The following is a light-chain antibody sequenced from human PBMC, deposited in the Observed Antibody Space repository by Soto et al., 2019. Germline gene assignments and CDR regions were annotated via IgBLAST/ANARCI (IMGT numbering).Light chain of an antibody. Sequence: DIQMTQSPSSVSASVGDRVTITCRASQNIGTWLTWYQQKPGKAPKLLIYAASTLQNGVPSTFSGSGSGTDITLTISSLQPDDFETYYCQQASAFPLTFGQGTRLEIK. V-gene: IGKV1-12*01. CDR3: QQASAFPLT. CDR2: AAS. CDR1: QNIGTW. J-gene: IGKJ5*01.